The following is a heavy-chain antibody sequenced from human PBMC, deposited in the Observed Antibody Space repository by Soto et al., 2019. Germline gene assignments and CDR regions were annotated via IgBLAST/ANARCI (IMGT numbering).Heavy chain of an antibody. CDR1: GYTFTSYG. V-gene: IGHV1-18*04. J-gene: IGHJ6*02. Sequence: ASLKVSCKASGYTFTSYGISWVRQAPGQGLEWMGWISAYNGNTNYAQKLQGRVTMTTDTSTSTAYMELRSLRSDDTAVYYCARAGSYDFWSGSTPWYYGMDVWGQGTTVTVSS. CDR2: ISAYNGNT. CDR3: ARAGSYDFWSGSTPWYYGMDV. D-gene: IGHD3-3*01.